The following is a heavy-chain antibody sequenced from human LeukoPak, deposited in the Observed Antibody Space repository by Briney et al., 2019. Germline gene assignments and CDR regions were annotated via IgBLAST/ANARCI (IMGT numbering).Heavy chain of an antibody. V-gene: IGHV5-51*01. Sequence: GESLKTSCKGSGYSFTNYWIGGGRPMPGEGLERMGIINAGGTDSRYSTTFQGTVTISANKSISTAYQQWSSLKASDTAMYYCARQGDGYSNQYYFDYWGQGTLVTVSS. CDR1: GYSFTNYW. CDR2: INAGGTDS. D-gene: IGHD5-24*01. CDR3: ARQGDGYSNQYYFDY. J-gene: IGHJ4*02.